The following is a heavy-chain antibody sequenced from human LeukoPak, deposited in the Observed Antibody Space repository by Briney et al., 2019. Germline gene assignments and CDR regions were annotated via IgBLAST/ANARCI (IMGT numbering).Heavy chain of an antibody. CDR3: ARAVGRRDPDAFDV. CDR1: GYTFTDYL. V-gene: IGHV1-2*02. J-gene: IGHJ3*01. Sequence: GASVKVSCKPSGYTFTDYLMHWVRQAPGQGLEWVGWIHPNSGGTNYAPRFQGRVTMTRDTSSTTAYMELSSLRSDDTALYYCARAVGRRDPDAFDVWGQGTMLTVSS. D-gene: IGHD1-14*01. CDR2: IHPNSGGT.